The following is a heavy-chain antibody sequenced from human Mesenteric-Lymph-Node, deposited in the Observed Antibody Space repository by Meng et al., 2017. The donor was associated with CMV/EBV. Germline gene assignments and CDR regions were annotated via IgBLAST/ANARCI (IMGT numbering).Heavy chain of an antibody. J-gene: IGHJ3*02. D-gene: IGHD1/OR15-1a*01. Sequence: GESLKISCAGSGFMFSSYAFHWVRQTPGKGLEWVAIISYDGSSTYHTDSVKGRFTISRDNSKNTLYLQMNSLRAEDTAVYYCAKDIRTISAFDIWGQGTMVTVSS. CDR2: ISYDGSST. CDR3: AKDIRTISAFDI. V-gene: IGHV3-30*04. CDR1: GFMFSSYA.